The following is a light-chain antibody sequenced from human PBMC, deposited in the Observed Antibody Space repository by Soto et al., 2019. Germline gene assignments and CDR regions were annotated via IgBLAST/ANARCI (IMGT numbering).Light chain of an antibody. Sequence: QSVLTQPPSASGTRGQRVTISCSGSSSNIGSNTVNWYQQLPGTAPKHLIFSNNQRPSGVPDRFSGSKSGTSASLAISGLQPEDEADYYCEAWDDSLSWVFGGGTKLTVL. CDR3: EAWDDSLSWV. V-gene: IGLV1-44*01. J-gene: IGLJ3*02. CDR1: SSNIGSNT. CDR2: SNN.